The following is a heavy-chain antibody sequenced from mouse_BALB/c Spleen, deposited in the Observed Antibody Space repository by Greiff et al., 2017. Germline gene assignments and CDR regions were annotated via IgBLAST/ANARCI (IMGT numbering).Heavy chain of an antibody. J-gene: IGHJ4*01. V-gene: IGHV2-6-7*01. Sequence: VKLMESGPGLVAPSQSLSITCTVSGFSLTGYGVNWVRQPPGKGLEWLGMIWGDGSTDYNSALKSRLSISKDNSKSQVFLKMNSLQTDDTARYYCARDVDRTIYAMDYWGQGTSVTVSS. D-gene: IGHD3-2*01. CDR3: ARDVDRTIYAMDY. CDR2: IWGDGST. CDR1: GFSLTGYG.